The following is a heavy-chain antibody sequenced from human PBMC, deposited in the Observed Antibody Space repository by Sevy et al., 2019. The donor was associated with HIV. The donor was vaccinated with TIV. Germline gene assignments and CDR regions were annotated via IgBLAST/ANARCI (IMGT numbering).Heavy chain of an antibody. CDR1: GFNLRNYG. D-gene: IGHD3-9*01. CDR3: ARAEGRRYFDPSGWFDP. J-gene: IGHJ5*02. Sequence: GGSLRLSCAASGFNLRNYGMHWVRQAPGKGLEWVAVIWYDGSNKYYGDSVKGRFTISRDNSKNTVYLQMNSLRAEDTGLYYCARAEGRRYFDPSGWFDPWGQGTLVTVSS. CDR2: IWYDGSNK. V-gene: IGHV3-33*01.